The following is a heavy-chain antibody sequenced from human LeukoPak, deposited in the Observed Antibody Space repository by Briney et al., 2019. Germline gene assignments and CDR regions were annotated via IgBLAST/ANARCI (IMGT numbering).Heavy chain of an antibody. D-gene: IGHD2-21*02. CDR1: GFTSTYYA. CDR3: ARQGDTGSWYFDY. CDR2: ISHDGSNQ. J-gene: IGHJ4*02. V-gene: IGHV3-30-3*01. Sequence: PGGSLRLSCAVSGFTSTYYAMHWVRQAPGKGLEWVAVISHDGSNQQYADSVKGQVTISRDNSKSTLYLQMDSLRAGDTAVYYCARQGDTGSWYFDYWGQGTLVTVSS.